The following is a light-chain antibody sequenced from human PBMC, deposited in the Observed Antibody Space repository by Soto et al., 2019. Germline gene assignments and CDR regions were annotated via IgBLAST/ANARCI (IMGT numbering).Light chain of an antibody. CDR2: KAS. CDR3: HQYNSYPRT. CDR1: QSISIW. J-gene: IGKJ1*01. V-gene: IGKV1-5*03. Sequence: DIQMTQSPSTLSASVGDRVTITCRASQSISIWLAWYQQKPGKAPKLLIYKASSLESGAPSRFSGSGSGTEFTLTISCLQPDDFATYYCHQYNSYPRTFGQGTKVEIK.